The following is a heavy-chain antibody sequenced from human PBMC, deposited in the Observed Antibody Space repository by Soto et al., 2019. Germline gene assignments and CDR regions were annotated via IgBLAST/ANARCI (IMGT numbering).Heavy chain of an antibody. D-gene: IGHD1-26*01. Sequence: SLSLSCAASKFTFDDYAMHWVRQAPGKGLEWVSGISWNGGSIGYADSVKARFTISRDNAKNSLYLQMNSLRVEDTALYYCAKDISGRGSFYYYHGLDGWGQGTTVPGSS. CDR1: KFTFDDYA. CDR2: ISWNGGSI. CDR3: AKDISGRGSFYYYHGLDG. J-gene: IGHJ6*02. V-gene: IGHV3-9*01.